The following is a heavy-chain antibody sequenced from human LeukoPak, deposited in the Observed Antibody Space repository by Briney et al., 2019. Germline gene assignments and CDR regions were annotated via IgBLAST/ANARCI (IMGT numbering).Heavy chain of an antibody. CDR3: AREVVVVRAAYFDY. V-gene: IGHV3-7*04. CDR2: IKQDGSEK. D-gene: IGHD2-15*01. CDR1: GFTFSSYW. J-gene: IGHJ4*02. Sequence: GGSLRLSCAASGFTFSSYWMSWVRQAPGKGLEWVANIKQDGSEKYYVDSMKGRFTISRDNAKNSLFLQMNSLRAEDTAVYYCAREVVVVRAAYFDYWGQGTLVTVS.